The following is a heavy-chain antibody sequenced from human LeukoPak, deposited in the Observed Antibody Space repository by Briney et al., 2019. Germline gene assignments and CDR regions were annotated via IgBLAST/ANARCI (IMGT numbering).Heavy chain of an antibody. CDR1: GHTFTGYY. D-gene: IGHD6-13*01. CDR2: INPNSGGT. V-gene: IGHV1-2*02. Sequence: ASVKVSCKASGHTFTGYYMHWVRQAPGQGLEWMGWINPNSGGTNYAQKFQGRVTMTRDTSISTAYMELSRLRSDDTAVYYCARLQWGSSWPSFLWGQGTLVTVSS. J-gene: IGHJ4*02. CDR3: ARLQWGSSWPSFL.